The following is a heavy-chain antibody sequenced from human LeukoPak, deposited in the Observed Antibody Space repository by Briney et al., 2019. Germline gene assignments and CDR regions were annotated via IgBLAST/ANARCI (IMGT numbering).Heavy chain of an antibody. J-gene: IGHJ4*02. V-gene: IGHV4-39*01. CDR1: GGSISSSSHY. D-gene: IGHD2-2*01. CDR2: IYYSGST. CDR3: ARGEYCSSTSCAIPEYYFDY. Sequence: SETLSLTCTVSGGSISSSSHYWGWIRQPPGKGLECIGSIYYSGSTYYNPSLKSRVTISVDTSKNQFSLKLSSVTAADTAVYYCARGEYCSSTSCAIPEYYFDYWGQGTLVTVSS.